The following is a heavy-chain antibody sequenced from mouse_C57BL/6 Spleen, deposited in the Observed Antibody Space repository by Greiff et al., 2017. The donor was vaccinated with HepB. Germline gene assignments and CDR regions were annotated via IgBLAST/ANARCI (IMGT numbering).Heavy chain of an antibody. CDR3: ARVGDGYYGDAMDY. V-gene: IGHV3-6*01. J-gene: IGHJ4*01. D-gene: IGHD2-3*01. CDR2: ISYDGSN. CDR1: GYSITSGYY. Sequence: ESGPGLVKPSQSLSLTCSVTGYSITSGYYWNWIRQFPGNKLEWMGYISYDGSNNYNPSLKNRISITRDTSKNQFFLKLNSVTTEDTATYYCARVGDGYYGDAMDYWGQGTSVTVSS.